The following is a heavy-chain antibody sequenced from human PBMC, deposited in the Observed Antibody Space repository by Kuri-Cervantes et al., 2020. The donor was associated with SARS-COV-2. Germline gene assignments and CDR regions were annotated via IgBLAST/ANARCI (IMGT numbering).Heavy chain of an antibody. CDR3: ASQTEIYGSGSYYFDY. J-gene: IGHJ4*02. Sequence: ASVKVSCKASGYTFTSYGISWVRQAPGQGLEWMGWISAYNGNTNYAQKLQGRVTMTTDTPTSTAYMELSSLRSEDTAVYYCASQTEIYGSGSYYFDYWGQGTLVTVSS. CDR2: ISAYNGNT. D-gene: IGHD3-10*01. CDR1: GYTFTSYG. V-gene: IGHV1-18*01.